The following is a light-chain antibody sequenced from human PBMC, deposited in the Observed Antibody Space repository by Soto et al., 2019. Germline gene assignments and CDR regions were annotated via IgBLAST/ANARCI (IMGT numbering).Light chain of an antibody. V-gene: IGLV2-11*01. J-gene: IGLJ2*01. Sequence: QSVLTQPRSVSGSPGQSVTISCTGTSSDIGDYNYVSWHQQHPGKAPKLVIYDVIQRPSGVPDRFSASKSGNTASLTISGLQAEDEADYYCCSYAAGDSFKFGGGTKLTVL. CDR3: CSYAAGDSFK. CDR1: SSDIGDYNY. CDR2: DVI.